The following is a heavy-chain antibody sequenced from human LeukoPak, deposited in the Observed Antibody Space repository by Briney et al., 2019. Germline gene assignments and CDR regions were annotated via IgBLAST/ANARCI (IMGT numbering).Heavy chain of an antibody. CDR3: ARQSGWYTGFNWFDP. Sequence: SETLSLTCAVYGGSFSGYYWSWVRQPPGKGLEWIGEINHSGSTNYNPSLKSRVTISVDTSKNQFSLKLSSVTAADTAVYYCARQSGWYTGFNWFDPWGQGTLVTVSS. CDR2: INHSGST. CDR1: GGSFSGYY. J-gene: IGHJ5*02. V-gene: IGHV4-34*01. D-gene: IGHD6-19*01.